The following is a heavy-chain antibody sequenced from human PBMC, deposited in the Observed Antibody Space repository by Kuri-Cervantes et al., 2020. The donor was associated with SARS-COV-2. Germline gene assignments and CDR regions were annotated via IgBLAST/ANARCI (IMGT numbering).Heavy chain of an antibody. CDR2: IHYSGRT. Sequence: GSLRLSCTVSGGSISSYYWSWIRQPPGKGLEWIGYIHYSGRTNYTPSLKSRVTISVDPSKNQFSLRLRSVTAAHTAMYYCARGGAGATDFDYWGQGTLVTVSS. V-gene: IGHV4-59*01. CDR3: ARGGAGATDFDY. D-gene: IGHD1-26*01. J-gene: IGHJ4*02. CDR1: GGSISSYY.